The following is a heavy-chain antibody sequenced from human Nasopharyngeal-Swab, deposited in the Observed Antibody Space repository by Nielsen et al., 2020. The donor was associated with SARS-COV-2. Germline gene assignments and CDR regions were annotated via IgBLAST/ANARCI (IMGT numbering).Heavy chain of an antibody. CDR3: ARRDYDFWSGYYAGLSYFDY. CDR1: GFTFSSYA. V-gene: IGHV3-23*01. D-gene: IGHD3-3*01. J-gene: IGHJ4*02. CDR2: ISGSGGST. Sequence: GGSLRLSCAASGFTFSSYAMSWVRQAPGKGLEWVSAISGSGGSTYYADSVKDRFTISRDNSKNTLYLQMNSLRAEDTAVYYCARRDYDFWSGYYAGLSYFDYWGQGTLVTVSS.